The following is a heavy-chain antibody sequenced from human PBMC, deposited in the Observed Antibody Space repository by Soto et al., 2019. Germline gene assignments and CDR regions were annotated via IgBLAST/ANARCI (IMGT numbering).Heavy chain of an antibody. CDR2: ISSSSSYI. Sequence: ESEGGLVKPGGSLRLSCAASGFTFSSYSMNWVRQAPGKGLEWVSSISSSSSYIYYADSVKGRFTISRDNAKNSLYLQMNSLRAEDTAVYYCAREGIAVAGYYFDYWGQGTLVTVSS. CDR3: AREGIAVAGYYFDY. D-gene: IGHD6-19*01. CDR1: GFTFSSYS. V-gene: IGHV3-21*01. J-gene: IGHJ4*02.